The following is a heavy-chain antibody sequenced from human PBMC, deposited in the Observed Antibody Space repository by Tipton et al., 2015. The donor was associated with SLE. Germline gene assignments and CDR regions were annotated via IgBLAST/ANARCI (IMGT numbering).Heavy chain of an antibody. CDR2: IYHSGST. CDR3: ARLEWELRYFDY. D-gene: IGHD1-26*01. J-gene: IGHJ4*02. Sequence: TLSLTCAVSGYSISSGYYWGWIRQPPGKGLEWIGSIYHSGSTYYNPSLKSRVTISVHTSKNQFSLKLSSVTAADTAVYYCARLEWELRYFDYWGQGTLVTVSS. V-gene: IGHV4-38-2*01. CDR1: GYSISSGYY.